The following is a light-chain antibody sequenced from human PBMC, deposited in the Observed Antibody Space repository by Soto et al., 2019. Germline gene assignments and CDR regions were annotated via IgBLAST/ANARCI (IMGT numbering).Light chain of an antibody. CDR3: QQYVHSPRT. V-gene: IGKV3-20*01. J-gene: IGKJ1*01. CDR1: QSVSSSY. CDR2: GAS. Sequence: EIVLTQSPGTLSLSPGERATLSCRASQSVSSSYLAWYQQKPGQAPRLLIYGASSRATGIPDRFSGSGSGTDFTLTISRLESEDFAVYYCQQYVHSPRTFGQGTKVEIK.